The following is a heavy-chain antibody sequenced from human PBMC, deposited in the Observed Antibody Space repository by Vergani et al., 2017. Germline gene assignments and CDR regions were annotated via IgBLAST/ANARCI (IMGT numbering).Heavy chain of an antibody. Sequence: QVQLVESGGGVVQPGRSLRLSCAASGVTFSSYGMHWVRQAPGKGLEWVAVISYDGSNKYYADSVKGRFTISRDNSKNTLYLQMNSLRAEDTAVYYCAKDTYCSGGSCYNLKSYYDGMEVWGQGTTVTVAS. J-gene: IGHJ6*02. V-gene: IGHV3-30*18. CDR3: AKDTYCSGGSCYNLKSYYDGMEV. D-gene: IGHD2-15*01. CDR2: ISYDGSNK. CDR1: GVTFSSYG.